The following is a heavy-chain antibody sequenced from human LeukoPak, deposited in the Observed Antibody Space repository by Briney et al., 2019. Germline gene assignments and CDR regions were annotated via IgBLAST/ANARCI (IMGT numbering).Heavy chain of an antibody. CDR3: AKVSRESNDAFDI. CDR1: GFTFSSYA. D-gene: IGHD3-10*01. V-gene: IGHV3-23*01. CDR2: ISNSGGTT. J-gene: IGHJ3*02. Sequence: GGSLRLSCAASGFTFSSYAMNWVRQAPGKGLEWVSAISNSGGTTYYADSVKGRFTISRDNSKNTLYLQMNSLRAEDTAVYYCAKVSRESNDAFDIWGQGTMVTVSS.